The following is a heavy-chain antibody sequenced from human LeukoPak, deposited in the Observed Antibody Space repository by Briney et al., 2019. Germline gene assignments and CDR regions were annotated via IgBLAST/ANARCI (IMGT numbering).Heavy chain of an antibody. V-gene: IGHV3-74*01. J-gene: IGHJ5*02. CDR1: GFTFSRYW. CDR3: ARVLSGSWDWFDP. CDR2: INPDGSTT. D-gene: IGHD3-22*01. Sequence: GGSLRLSCAASGFTFSRYWIHWVRQAPGKGLEWVSRINPDGSTTTYADSVKGRFTISRDNAKNTVFLQMNSLRAEDTAMYYCARVLSGSWDWFDPWGQGTLVTVSS.